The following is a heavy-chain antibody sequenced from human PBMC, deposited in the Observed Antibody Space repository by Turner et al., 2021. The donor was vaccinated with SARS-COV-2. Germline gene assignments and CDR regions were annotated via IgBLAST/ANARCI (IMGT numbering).Heavy chain of an antibody. D-gene: IGHD6-13*01. CDR3: ASSSAYNNNWYLKH. V-gene: IGHV3-53*04. CDR1: GFTVSSNY. Sequence: EVQLVESGGVLVQPGGSLRLSCSASGFTVSSNYMSWGRQAPGKGLEWVSVIYSGGSTYYADSVKGRFTISRHNSKNTLYLQMNSLRAEDTAVYYCASSSAYNNNWYLKHWGQGTLVTVSS. J-gene: IGHJ4*02. CDR2: IYSGGST.